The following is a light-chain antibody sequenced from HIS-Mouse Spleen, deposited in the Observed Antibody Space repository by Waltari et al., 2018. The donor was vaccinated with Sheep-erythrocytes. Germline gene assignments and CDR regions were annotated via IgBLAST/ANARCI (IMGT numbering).Light chain of an antibody. CDR1: SSYVGSYNL. J-gene: IGLJ3*02. V-gene: IGLV2-8*01. CDR3: SSYAGSNNWV. CDR2: EVS. Sequence: SALTQPASVSGSPVQSITISCPGTSSYVGSYNLVSWYQQHPGKAPKLMIYEVSKRPSGVPDRFSGSKSGNTASLTVSGLQAEDEADYYCSSYAGSNNWVFGGGTKLTVL.